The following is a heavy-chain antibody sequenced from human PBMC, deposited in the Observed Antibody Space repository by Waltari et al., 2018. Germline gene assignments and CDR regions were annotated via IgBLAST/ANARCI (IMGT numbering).Heavy chain of an antibody. CDR3: ARRGRLSSYFFDY. J-gene: IGHJ4*02. CDR2: SYPGGDT. CDR1: GYSISGGDF. D-gene: IGHD2-15*01. V-gene: IGHV4-38-2*01. Sequence: QLHLQESGPGLLKPSETLSLTCAVPGYSISGGDFWGWIRQPPGKGLEWIGSSYPGGDTYFNPSLKSRVTISVDKSKNQYSLNLRSMTAADTAVYYCARRGRLSSYFFDYWGQGTLVTVSS.